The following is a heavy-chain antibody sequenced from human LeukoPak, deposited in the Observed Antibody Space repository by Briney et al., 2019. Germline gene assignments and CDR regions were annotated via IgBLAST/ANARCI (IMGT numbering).Heavy chain of an antibody. CDR2: INPNSGGT. CDR1: GYTFTGYY. Sequence: ASVKDSCKDSGYTFTGYYMHGVRQAPGQGLEWMGWINPNSGGTNYAQKFQGRVTMTRDTSISTGYMELSRLRSDDTAVYYCARDFSGIVGATDYWGQGTLVTVSS. V-gene: IGHV1-2*02. D-gene: IGHD1-26*01. J-gene: IGHJ4*02. CDR3: ARDFSGIVGATDY.